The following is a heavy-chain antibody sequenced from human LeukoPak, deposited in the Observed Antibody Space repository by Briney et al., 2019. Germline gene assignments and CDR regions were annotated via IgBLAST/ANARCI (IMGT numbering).Heavy chain of an antibody. CDR3: ARGRDSEMATLTDY. CDR1: GGTFSSYA. V-gene: IGHV1-69*04. CDR2: IIPILGIA. D-gene: IGHD5-24*01. Sequence: ASVKVSCKASGGTFSSYAISWVRQAPGQGLEWMGRIIPILGIANYAQKFQGRVTITADKSTSTAYMELSSLRSEDTAVYYCARGRDSEMATLTDYWGQGTLVTVSS. J-gene: IGHJ4*02.